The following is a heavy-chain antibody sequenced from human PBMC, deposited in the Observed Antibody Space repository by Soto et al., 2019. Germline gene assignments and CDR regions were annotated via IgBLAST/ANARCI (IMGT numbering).Heavy chain of an antibody. CDR1: GFTFSSYA. Sequence: GSLRLSCAASGFTFSSYAMHWVRQAPGKGLEWVAVISYDGSNKYYADSVKGRFTISRDNSKNTLYLQMNSLRAEDTAVYYCARDYYDSSAYYPGPFDYWGQGTLVTVSS. D-gene: IGHD3-22*01. J-gene: IGHJ4*02. V-gene: IGHV3-30-3*01. CDR2: ISYDGSNK. CDR3: ARDYYDSSAYYPGPFDY.